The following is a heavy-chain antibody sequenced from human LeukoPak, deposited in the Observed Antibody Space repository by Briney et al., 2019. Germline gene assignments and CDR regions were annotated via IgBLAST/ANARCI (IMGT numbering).Heavy chain of an antibody. V-gene: IGHV3-33*01. D-gene: IGHD2-2*01. Sequence: GGSLRLTCAASGFTFSSYGIHWVRQAPGKGLEWVAVIWYDRSNKFYADSVKGRFTISRDNSKNALYLQMNSLRAEDTAVYYCAREYQSSWFDPWGQGTLVTVSS. CDR3: AREYQSSWFDP. CDR2: IWYDRSNK. J-gene: IGHJ5*02. CDR1: GFTFSSYG.